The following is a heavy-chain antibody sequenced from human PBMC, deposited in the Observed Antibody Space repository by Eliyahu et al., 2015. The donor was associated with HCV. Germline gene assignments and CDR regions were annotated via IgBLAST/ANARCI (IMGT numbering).Heavy chain of an antibody. CDR2: VSRNEVTK. V-gene: IGHV3-30*18. Sequence: QVQLVESGGGVVQPGQSLXLXCVGSGFTFSNFGMHWVRQAPGKGLXWVAVVSRNEVTKYYEDSMDGRFTISRDNSKSTLFLQMDSLRPEDTAIYYCVKEFYSGGYGAFFDYWGQGILVIVSS. J-gene: IGHJ4*02. CDR3: VKEFYSGGYGAFFDY. CDR1: GFTFSNFG. D-gene: IGHD3-22*01.